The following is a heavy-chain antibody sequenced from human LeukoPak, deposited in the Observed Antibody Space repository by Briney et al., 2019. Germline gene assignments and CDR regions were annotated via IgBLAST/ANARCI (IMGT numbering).Heavy chain of an antibody. Sequence: SETLSLTCTVSGGSISSGDYYWSWIRQPPGKGLEWIGYIYYSGSTYYNPSLKSRVTISVDTSKNQFSLKLSSVTAVDTAVYYCARVGYDYVWGSYRYWNYYYFGYWGQGTLVTVSS. D-gene: IGHD3-16*02. CDR1: GGSISSGDYY. J-gene: IGHJ4*02. CDR2: IYYSGST. CDR3: ARVGYDYVWGSYRYWNYYYFGY. V-gene: IGHV4-30-4*01.